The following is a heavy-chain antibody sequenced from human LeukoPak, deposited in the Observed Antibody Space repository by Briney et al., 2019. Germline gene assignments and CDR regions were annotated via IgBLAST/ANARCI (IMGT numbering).Heavy chain of an antibody. Sequence: SETLSLTCGVYGGSFSGYYWSWIRQPPGKGLEWIGEINHSGSTNYNPSLKSRVTISVDTSKNQFSLKLSSVAAADTAVYYCARRDSSGWSCFDYWGQGTLVTVSS. D-gene: IGHD6-19*01. CDR1: GGSFSGYY. V-gene: IGHV4-34*01. CDR2: INHSGST. CDR3: ARRDSSGWSCFDY. J-gene: IGHJ4*02.